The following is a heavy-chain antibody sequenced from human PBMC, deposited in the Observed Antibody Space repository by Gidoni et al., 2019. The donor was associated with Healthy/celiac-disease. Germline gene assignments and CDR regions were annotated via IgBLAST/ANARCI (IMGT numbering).Heavy chain of an antibody. J-gene: IGHJ2*01. CDR3: ARKMDKLIWFGEVDTRYFDL. Sequence: QVQLQQWGAGLLKPSETLSLTCAVYGGSFSGYYWSWIRQPPGKGLEWIGEINHSGSTNYNPSLKSRVTISVDTSKNQFSLKLSSVTAADTAVYYCARKMDKLIWFGEVDTRYFDLWGRGTLVTVSS. CDR2: INHSGST. D-gene: IGHD3-10*01. CDR1: GGSFSGYY. V-gene: IGHV4-34*01.